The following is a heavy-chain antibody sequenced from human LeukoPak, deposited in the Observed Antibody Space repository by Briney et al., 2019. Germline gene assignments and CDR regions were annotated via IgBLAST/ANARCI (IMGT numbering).Heavy chain of an antibody. CDR2: ISASSVTT. CDR1: GFSLSSYS. V-gene: IGHV3-48*01. J-gene: IGHJ5*02. CDR3: AKDHYYDFWSGYSA. Sequence: GGSLRLSCAASGFSLSSYSMDWFRQTPGKGLEWLAYISASSVTTYYADSVEGRFTVSRDNANNSLFLQMNSLRAEDTAVYYCAKDHYYDFWSGYSAWGQGTLVTVSS. D-gene: IGHD3-3*01.